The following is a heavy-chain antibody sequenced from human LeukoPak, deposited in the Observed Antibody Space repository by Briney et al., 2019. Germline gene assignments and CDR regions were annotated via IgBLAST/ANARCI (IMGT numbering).Heavy chain of an antibody. CDR2: IYSGGST. D-gene: IGHD3-3*02. CDR1: GFTVSRHY. V-gene: IGHV3-66*01. CDR3: ASGGVTFASYGMDV. J-gene: IGHJ6*02. Sequence: GGSLRLSCAASGFTVSRHYMSWVRQAPGKGLEWVSVIYSGGSTYYADSVKGGFTISRDNSKNTLYLQMNSLRAEDTALYYCASGGVTFASYGMDVWGQGTTVTVSS.